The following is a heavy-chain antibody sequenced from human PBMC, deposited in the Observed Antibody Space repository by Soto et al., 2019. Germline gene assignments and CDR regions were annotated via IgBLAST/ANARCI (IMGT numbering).Heavy chain of an antibody. CDR3: ARDSSYVY. CDR1: GFTFISYA. D-gene: IGHD6-6*01. CDR2: ISDAGSNK. V-gene: IGHV3-30-3*01. J-gene: IGHJ4*02. Sequence: QVQLVESGGGVVQPGRSLRLSCAASGFTFISYAMHWVRQAPGKGLEWVAVISDAGSNKYYADSVKGRFTISRDNSKNTLYLQMNSLRAEDTAVYYCARDSSYVYWGQGTLVTVSS.